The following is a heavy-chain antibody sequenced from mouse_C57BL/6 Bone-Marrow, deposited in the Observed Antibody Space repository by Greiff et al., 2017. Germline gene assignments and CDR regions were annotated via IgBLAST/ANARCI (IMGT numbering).Heavy chain of an antibody. CDR3: ARGGNYGGYYLDY. J-gene: IGHJ2*01. V-gene: IGHV1-47*01. CDR2: FHPYNDDT. Sequence: VKLQESGAELVKPGASVKMSCTASGYTFTAYPIEWMKQNHGKSLEWIGNFHPYNDDTKYNEKFQGKATLTVEKSSSTVYLELSRLTSDDSAVYYCARGGNYGGYYLDYWGQGTTLTVSS. CDR1: GYTFTAYP. D-gene: IGHD2-1*01.